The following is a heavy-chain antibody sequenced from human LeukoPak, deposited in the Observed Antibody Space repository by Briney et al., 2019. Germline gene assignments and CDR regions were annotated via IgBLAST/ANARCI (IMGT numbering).Heavy chain of an antibody. CDR1: GGSFSGYY. CDR3: AARIVVVPAATVGYFDY. CDR2: INHSGST. J-gene: IGHJ4*02. V-gene: IGHV4-34*01. D-gene: IGHD2-2*01. Sequence: SETLSLTCAVYGGSFSGYYWSWIRQPPGKGLEWIGEINHSGSTNYNPSLKSRVTISVDTSKNQFSLKLSSVTAADTAVYYCAARIVVVPAATVGYFDYWGQGTLVTVSS.